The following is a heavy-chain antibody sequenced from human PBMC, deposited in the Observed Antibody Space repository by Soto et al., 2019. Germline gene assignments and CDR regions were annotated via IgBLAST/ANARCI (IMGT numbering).Heavy chain of an antibody. CDR2: IIPIFGTA. CDR3: AREHCSGGSCYPGGYYYYGMDV. Sequence: QVQLVQSGAEVKKPGSSVKVSCKASGGTFSSYAISWVRQAPGQGLEWMGGIIPIFGTANYAQKFQGRVTITADKSTSTAYMDLSSMRSEDTAVYYCAREHCSGGSCYPGGYYYYGMDVWGQGTTVTVAS. V-gene: IGHV1-69*06. J-gene: IGHJ6*02. CDR1: GGTFSSYA. D-gene: IGHD2-15*01.